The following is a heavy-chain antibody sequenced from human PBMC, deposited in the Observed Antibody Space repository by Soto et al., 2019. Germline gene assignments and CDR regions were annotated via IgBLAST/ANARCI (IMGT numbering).Heavy chain of an antibody. V-gene: IGHV4-39*01. CDR2: IYYSGDT. CDR3: VRGGRYYMQEAYYFDY. D-gene: IGHD3-10*01. J-gene: IGHJ4*02. CDR1: GGSISSSGYY. Sequence: QLQLQESGPGLVKPSETLSLTCTVSGGSISSSGYYWGWIRQPPGKGLEWIGSIYYSGDTYFYPSLRSRVTISVDTSKTQSSLKLSSVTAADTAMYYCVRGGRYYMQEAYYFDYWGQGTLVTVSS.